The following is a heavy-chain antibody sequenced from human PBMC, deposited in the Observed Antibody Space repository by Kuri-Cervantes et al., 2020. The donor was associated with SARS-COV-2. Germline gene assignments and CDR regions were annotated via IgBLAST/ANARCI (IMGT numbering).Heavy chain of an antibody. CDR3: ATQGIVVVPAAIGHMDV. D-gene: IGHD2-2*01. CDR1: GGSLSGYY. Sequence: SETLSLTCAVYGGSLSGYYWGWIRQPPGKGLEWIGSIYYSGSTYYNPSLKSRVTISVDTSKNQFSLKLSSVTAADTAVYYCATQGIVVVPAAIGHMDVWGKGTTVTVSS. J-gene: IGHJ6*03. CDR2: IYYSGST. V-gene: IGHV4-39*01.